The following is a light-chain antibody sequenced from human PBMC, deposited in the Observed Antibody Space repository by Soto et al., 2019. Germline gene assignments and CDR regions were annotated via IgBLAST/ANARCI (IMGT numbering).Light chain of an antibody. CDR3: QHRYNWLIA. CDR1: QRVSSY. CDR2: DVS. V-gene: IGKV3-11*01. J-gene: IGKJ5*01. Sequence: EVVLTQSPATLSLSPGERATLSGRASQRVSSYLAWYQQKPGQAPSLLIYDVSNRATGIPPRFSGSGSGTDFTLTISSLEPEDFAVYYCQHRYNWLIAFGQGTRLEIK.